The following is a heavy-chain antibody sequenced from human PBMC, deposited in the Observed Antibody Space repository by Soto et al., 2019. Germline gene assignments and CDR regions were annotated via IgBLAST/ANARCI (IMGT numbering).Heavy chain of an antibody. CDR1: GYTFTSYY. CDR2: INPSGGST. D-gene: IGHD2-8*01. CDR3: AREGLSRNWFDP. J-gene: IGHJ5*02. V-gene: IGHV1-46*04. Sequence: ASVKVSCKASGYTFTSYYMHWVRQAPGQGLEWMGIINPSGGSTSYAQKLQGRVTMTRDTSTSTVYMELSSLRSEDTAVYYCAREGLSRNWFDPWGQGTLVTVSS.